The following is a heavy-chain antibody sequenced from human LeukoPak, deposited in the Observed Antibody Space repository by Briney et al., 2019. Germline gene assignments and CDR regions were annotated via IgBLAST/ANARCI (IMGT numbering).Heavy chain of an antibody. D-gene: IGHD6-13*01. CDR2: IYHGGST. CDR1: GYSISSGYY. Sequence: SETLSLTCTVSGYSISSGYYGGWIRQPPGKGLEWIGNIYHGGSTYYNPSLKSRVTMSGDTSKNQFSLNLSSVTAADTAVYYCATVTSSSWFEGYFDYWGQRTLVTLSS. CDR3: ATVTSSSWFEGYFDY. J-gene: IGHJ4*02. V-gene: IGHV4-38-2*02.